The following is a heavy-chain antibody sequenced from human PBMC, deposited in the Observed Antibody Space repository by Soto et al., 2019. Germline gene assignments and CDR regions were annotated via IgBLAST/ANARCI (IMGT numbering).Heavy chain of an antibody. Sequence: QVQLVQSGAEVKKPGSSVKVSCKASGGTFSSYTISWVRQAPGQGLEWMGRIIPILGIANYAQKFQGRVTIXAXKXPSPAYMELSSLRSEDTAVYYCASLMSSGYYYGMDVWGQGTTVTVSS. J-gene: IGHJ6*02. CDR2: IIPILGIA. CDR3: ASLMSSGYYYGMDV. D-gene: IGHD3-10*01. V-gene: IGHV1-69*02. CDR1: GGTFSSYT.